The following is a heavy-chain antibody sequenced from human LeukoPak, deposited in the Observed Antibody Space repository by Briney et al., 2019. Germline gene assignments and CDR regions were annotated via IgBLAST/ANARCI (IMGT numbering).Heavy chain of an antibody. CDR2: ISWNSGSI. D-gene: IGHD3-10*01. CDR3: AKSPLEPLPWFGEITYYFDY. V-gene: IGHV3-9*01. Sequence: GGSLRLSCAASGFTFDDYAMHWVRQAPGKGLEWVSGISWNSGSIGYADSVKGRFTISRDNAKNSLYLQMNSLRAEDTALYYCAKSPLEPLPWFGEITYYFDYWGQGTLVTVSS. J-gene: IGHJ4*02. CDR1: GFTFDDYA.